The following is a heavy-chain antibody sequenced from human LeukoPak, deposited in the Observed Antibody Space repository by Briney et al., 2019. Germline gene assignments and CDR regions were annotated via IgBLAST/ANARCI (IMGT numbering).Heavy chain of an antibody. CDR1: GFSLPTPGEG. V-gene: IGHV2-5*01. CDR3: THRVAAPSAWQGYFDY. D-gene: IGHD6-13*01. Sequence: SGPTLVNPAQALTLTCTFSGFSLPTPGEGVGWIRQPPGKALEWLTLIYWNDDKRYSPSLQSRLTITKDTSKNQVVLTMTNMDPVDTATYYCTHRVAAPSAWQGYFDYWGQGTLVTVSS. J-gene: IGHJ4*02. CDR2: IYWNDDK.